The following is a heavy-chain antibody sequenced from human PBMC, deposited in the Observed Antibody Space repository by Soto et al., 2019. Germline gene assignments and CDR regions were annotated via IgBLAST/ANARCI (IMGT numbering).Heavy chain of an antibody. V-gene: IGHV4-59*01. J-gene: IGHJ4*02. D-gene: IGHD6-13*01. Sequence: QVQLQESGPGLVKPSETLSLTCTVSGDSINTYYWSWIRQPPGKGLEWIGHIYRSGTTRYNPSVKSRVTISVDTSKNQFSLKLSSVTAADTAVYYCARVRSQQLDHWGQGTLVTVSS. CDR3: ARVRSQQLDH. CDR1: GDSINTYY. CDR2: IYRSGTT.